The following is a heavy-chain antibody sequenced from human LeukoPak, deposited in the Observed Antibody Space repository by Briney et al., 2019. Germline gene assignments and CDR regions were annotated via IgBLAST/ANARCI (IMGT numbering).Heavy chain of an antibody. D-gene: IGHD6-13*01. CDR1: GYTFTGYY. CDR3: ARGRAPSYSSSWYIVWGAFDI. V-gene: IGHV1-69*04. J-gene: IGHJ3*02. Sequence: GASVKVSCKASGYTFTGYYMHWVRQAPGQGLEWMGRIIPILGIANYAQKFQGRVTITADKSTSTAYMELSSLRSEDTAVYYCARGRAPSYSSSWYIVWGAFDIWGQGTMVTVSS. CDR2: IIPILGIA.